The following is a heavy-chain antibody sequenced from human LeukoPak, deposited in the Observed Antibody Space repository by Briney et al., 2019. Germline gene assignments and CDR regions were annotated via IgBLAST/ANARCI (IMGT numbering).Heavy chain of an antibody. CDR1: GYTLTDLS. CDR3: ATGKSTVTTNFDY. V-gene: IGHV1-24*01. Sequence: ASVKVSCKVSGYTLTDLSMHWLRQAPGKGLERKGGFDPEDGETIYAQKFPGRVTMTEDTSTDTAYMELSSLRSEDTAVYYCATGKSTVTTNFDYWGQGTLVTVSS. J-gene: IGHJ4*02. D-gene: IGHD4-17*01. CDR2: FDPEDGET.